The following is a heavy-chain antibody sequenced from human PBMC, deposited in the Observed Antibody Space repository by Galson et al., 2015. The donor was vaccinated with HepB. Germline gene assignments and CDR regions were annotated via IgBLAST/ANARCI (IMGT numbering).Heavy chain of an antibody. J-gene: IGHJ4*02. CDR3: AREKEEVAVAGPFDY. CDR2: IKSKTDGGTT. D-gene: IGHD6-19*01. Sequence: SLRLSCAASGFTFSNAWMSWVRQAPGKGLEWVGRIKSKTDGGTTDYAAPVKGRFTISRDNSKNTLYLQMNSLRAEDTAVYYCAREKEEVAVAGPFDYWGQGTLVTVSS. CDR1: GFTFSNAW. V-gene: IGHV3-15*01.